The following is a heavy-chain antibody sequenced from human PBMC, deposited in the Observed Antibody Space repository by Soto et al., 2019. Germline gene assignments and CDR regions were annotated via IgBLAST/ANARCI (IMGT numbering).Heavy chain of an antibody. Sequence: QVQLVQSGAEVKKPGSSVKVSCKASGGTFSSYSINWVRQAPGQGLEWMGEIIPIFGTANYAQKFQARATITADESTSTAYMGLSSLRSEDTSVYFWPRDGGSHSGGIDYWGQGTLVTVSS. CDR1: GGTFSSYS. CDR3: PRDGGSHSGGIDY. CDR2: IIPIFGTA. D-gene: IGHD1-26*01. V-gene: IGHV1-69*01. J-gene: IGHJ4*02.